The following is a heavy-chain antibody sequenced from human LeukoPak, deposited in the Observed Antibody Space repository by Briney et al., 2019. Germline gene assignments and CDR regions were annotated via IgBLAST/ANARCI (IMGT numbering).Heavy chain of an antibody. J-gene: IGHJ4*02. V-gene: IGHV4-59*08. Sequence: SETLSLTCTVSGGSISSYYWSWIRQPPGKGLEWIGYIYYSGSTNYNPSLKSRVTISVDTSKNQFSLKLSSVTAADTAVYYCAGSVLTNYYQFPPDYWGQGTLVTVSS. CDR3: AGSVLTNYYQFPPDY. CDR2: IYYSGST. D-gene: IGHD3-9*01. CDR1: GGSISSYY.